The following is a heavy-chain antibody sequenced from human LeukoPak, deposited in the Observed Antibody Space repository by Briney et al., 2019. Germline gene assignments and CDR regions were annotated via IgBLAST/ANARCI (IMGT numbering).Heavy chain of an antibody. Sequence: GESLKISCKGSGYSFTSYWIGWVRQMPGKGLEWMGIIYPGDSDTRYSPSFQGQVTISADKSISTAYLQWSSLKASDTAMYYCARHAVVAAGVDYNYYMDVWGKGTTVTVSS. CDR3: ARHAVVAAGVDYNYYMDV. CDR2: IYPGDSDT. V-gene: IGHV5-51*01. D-gene: IGHD2-15*01. CDR1: GYSFTSYW. J-gene: IGHJ6*03.